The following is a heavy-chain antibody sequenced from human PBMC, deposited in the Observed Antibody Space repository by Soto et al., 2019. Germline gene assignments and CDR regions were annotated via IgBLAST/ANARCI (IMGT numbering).Heavy chain of an antibody. D-gene: IGHD3-22*01. V-gene: IGHV4-39*01. CDR1: GGSISRSSYY. CDR2: IHYSGTT. J-gene: IGHJ4*02. CDR3: ARLLHDSSGYYYFDY. Sequence: SETLSLTCTVSGGSISRSSYYWGWIRQSPGKGLEWIGSIHYSGTTYDNPSLKSRVTTSVDTSKNQFSLNLRSVTAADTAVYHCARLLHDSSGYYYFDYWGQGTLVTVSS.